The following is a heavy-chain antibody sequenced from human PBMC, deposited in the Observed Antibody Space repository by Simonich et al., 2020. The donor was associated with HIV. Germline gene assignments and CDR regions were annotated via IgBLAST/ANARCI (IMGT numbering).Heavy chain of an antibody. CDR1: GFTFSIYW. V-gene: IGHV3-74*01. CDR3: VREGGGGGFDFDY. CDR2: ITSNGSST. Sequence: EVQLVESGGGLVQPGGSLRLSCAASGFTFSIYWMHWVRQAPGKGLVWVSLITSNGSSTNYADSVKGRVTISRNNAKNTLFLQMNSLTAEDTAVYYCVREGGGGGFDFDYWGQGTLVTVSS. J-gene: IGHJ4*02. D-gene: IGHD5-12*01.